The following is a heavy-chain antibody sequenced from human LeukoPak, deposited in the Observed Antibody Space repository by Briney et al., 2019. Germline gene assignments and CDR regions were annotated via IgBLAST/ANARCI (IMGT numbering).Heavy chain of an antibody. CDR2: INPSGGST. V-gene: IGHV1-46*01. D-gene: IGHD6-13*01. CDR3: ATGAGIAAAGPKADY. J-gene: IGHJ4*02. Sequence: ASVTVSCKASRYTFTSYYMHWVRQAPGQGLEWMGIINPSGGSTSYAQKFQGRVTMTRDTSTSTVYMELSSLRSEDTAVYYCATGAGIAAAGPKADYWGQGTLVTVSS. CDR1: RYTFTSYY.